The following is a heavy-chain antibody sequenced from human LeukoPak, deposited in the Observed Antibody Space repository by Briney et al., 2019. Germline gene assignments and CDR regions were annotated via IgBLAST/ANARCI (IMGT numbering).Heavy chain of an antibody. CDR1: GYTFTSYY. J-gene: IGHJ6*02. CDR2: INPSGGST. Sequence: ASVKVSCEASGYTFTSYYMHWVRQAPGQGLEWMGIINPSGGSTSYAQKFQGRVTMTRDTSTSTVHMELSSLRSEDTAVYYCARDPSRGGGRVPGSLGVKPPTKRDYYYGMDVWGQGTTVTVSS. D-gene: IGHD2-15*01. V-gene: IGHV1-46*01. CDR3: ARDPSRGGGRVPGSLGVKPPTKRDYYYGMDV.